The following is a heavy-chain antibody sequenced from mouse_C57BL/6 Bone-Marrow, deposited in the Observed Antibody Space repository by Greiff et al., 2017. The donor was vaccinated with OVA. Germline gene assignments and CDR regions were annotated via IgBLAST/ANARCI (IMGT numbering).Heavy chain of an antibody. Sequence: EVNLVESGGDLVKPGGSLKLSCAASGFPFRSYGMSWVRQTPDKRLEWVATISSGGSYTYYPDSVKGRFTISRDNAKNTLYLQMSSRKSEDTAVYYCARHYYGSSYDWGQGTTLTVSS. CDR1: GFPFRSYG. CDR2: ISSGGSYT. V-gene: IGHV5-6*01. CDR3: ARHYYGSSYD. D-gene: IGHD1-1*01. J-gene: IGHJ2*01.